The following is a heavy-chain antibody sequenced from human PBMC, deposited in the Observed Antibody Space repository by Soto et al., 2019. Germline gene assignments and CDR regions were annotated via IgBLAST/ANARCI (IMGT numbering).Heavy chain of an antibody. CDR2: IYYSGST. J-gene: IGHJ4*02. CDR1: GGSISSSSYY. Sequence: LSLTCTVSGGSISSSSYYWGWIRQPPGKGLEWIGSIYYSGSTYYNPSLKSRVTISVDTSKNQFSLKLSSVTAADTAVYYCASVGEASDDVFDYWGQGTLVTVS. D-gene: IGHD3-16*01. V-gene: IGHV4-39*01. CDR3: ASVGEASDDVFDY.